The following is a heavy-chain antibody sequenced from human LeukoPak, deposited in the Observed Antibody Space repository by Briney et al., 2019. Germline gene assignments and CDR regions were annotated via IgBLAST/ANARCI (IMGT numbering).Heavy chain of an antibody. Sequence: ASVKVSFKASGYSLTGYYMHWLRQAPVQGLEWMGWINPNSGDTGYAQKFQGRVTMTRDMSISTIYMELTRLRSDDTALYYCARWDGYSSSPDYWGQGTLVTVSS. CDR3: ARWDGYSSSPDY. D-gene: IGHD6-13*01. J-gene: IGHJ4*02. CDR1: GYSLTGYY. CDR2: INPNSGDT. V-gene: IGHV1-2*02.